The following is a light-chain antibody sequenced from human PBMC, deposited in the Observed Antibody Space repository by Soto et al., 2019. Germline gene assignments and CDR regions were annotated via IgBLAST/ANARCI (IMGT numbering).Light chain of an antibody. J-gene: IGKJ4*01. CDR3: QKRSNWPQT. CDR2: SAS. CDR1: QTVSTN. V-gene: IGKV3-11*01. Sequence: EIVMTQSPATLSVSPGERATLSCRASQTVSTNLAWYQQKPGQAPRLLIYSASTRATGIPARFSGSGSGTDFTLTISSLEPEDFAVYYCQKRSNWPQTFGGGTKVDIK.